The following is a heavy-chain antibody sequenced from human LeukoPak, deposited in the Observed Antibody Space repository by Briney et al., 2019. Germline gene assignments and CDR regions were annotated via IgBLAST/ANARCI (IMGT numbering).Heavy chain of an antibody. Sequence: PSETLSLTCTVSGGSISSYYWSWIRQPPGKGLEWIGEINHSGSTNYNPSLKSRVTISVDTSKNQFSLKLSSVTAADTAVYFCARYYGSRRDGDYWGQGTLVTVSS. J-gene: IGHJ4*02. V-gene: IGHV4-34*01. CDR3: ARYYGSRRDGDY. CDR2: INHSGST. D-gene: IGHD3-10*01. CDR1: GGSISSYY.